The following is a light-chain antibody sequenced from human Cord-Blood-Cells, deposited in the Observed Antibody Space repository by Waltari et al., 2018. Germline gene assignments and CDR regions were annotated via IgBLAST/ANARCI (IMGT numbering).Light chain of an antibody. CDR2: DVS. CDR1: SSDVGGYHY. CDR3: SSYTSSSTLV. Sequence: QSALTQPASVSGSPGQSITLSCTGTSSDVGGYHYVSWYQQHPGKAPKLMIYDVSKRPSGVSNRFSGSKSGNTASLTISGLQAEDEADYYCSSYTSSSTLVFGGGTKLTVL. V-gene: IGLV2-14*01. J-gene: IGLJ3*02.